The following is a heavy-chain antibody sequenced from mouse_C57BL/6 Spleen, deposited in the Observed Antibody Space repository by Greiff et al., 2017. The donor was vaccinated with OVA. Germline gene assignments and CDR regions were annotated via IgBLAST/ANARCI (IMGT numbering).Heavy chain of an antibody. V-gene: IGHV1-69*01. Sequence: QVQLKQPGAELVMPGASVKLSCKASGYTFTSYWMHWVKQRPGQGLEWIGEIDPSDSYTNYNQKFKGKSTLTVDKSSSTAYMQLSSLTSEDSAVYYCAREEFAYWGQGTLVTVSA. J-gene: IGHJ3*01. CDR3: AREEFAY. CDR2: IDPSDSYT. CDR1: GYTFTSYW.